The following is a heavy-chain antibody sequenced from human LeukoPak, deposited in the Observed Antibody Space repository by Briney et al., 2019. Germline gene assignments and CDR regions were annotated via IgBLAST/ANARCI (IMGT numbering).Heavy chain of an antibody. J-gene: IGHJ4*02. CDR3: AKHPVGASNY. CDR1: GLTFSSYG. V-gene: IGHV3-30*18. CDR2: ISYDGSNK. Sequence: GGSLRLSCAAAGLTFSSYGMHWVRQAPGKGLEWVAVISYDGSNKYYADSVKGRFTISRDNSKNTLYLQMNSLRAEDTAVYYCAKHPVGASNYWGQGTLVTVSS. D-gene: IGHD1-26*01.